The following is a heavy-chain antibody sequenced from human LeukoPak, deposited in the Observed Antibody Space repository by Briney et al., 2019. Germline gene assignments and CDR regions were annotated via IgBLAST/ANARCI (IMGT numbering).Heavy chain of an antibody. CDR2: VSNSGTT. CDR3: ARGRYYFED. V-gene: IGHV4-4*07. Sequence: SETLSLTCTVSGGSISSYYWSWIRQAAGKGLEWIGRVSNSGTTNYNPSLKTRVSMAVDTSNNQLSMTLSSVTAADTALYSCARGRYYFEDWGQGTLVPVSS. J-gene: IGHJ4*02. CDR1: GGSISSYY.